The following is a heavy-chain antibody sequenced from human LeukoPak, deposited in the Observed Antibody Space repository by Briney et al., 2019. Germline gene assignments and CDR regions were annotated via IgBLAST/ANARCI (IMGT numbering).Heavy chain of an antibody. Sequence: ASVKVSCKASGYTFSRIGINWVRQAPGQGLEWMGWISAYTGDTNYAQKLRGRVTMTTDTSTSTAYMELKSLRSDDTAVYYCARDGYCSSTSCYGWFDPWGQGTLVTVSS. D-gene: IGHD2-2*03. J-gene: IGHJ5*02. CDR3: ARDGYCSSTSCYGWFDP. CDR1: GYTFSRIG. V-gene: IGHV1-18*01. CDR2: ISAYTGDT.